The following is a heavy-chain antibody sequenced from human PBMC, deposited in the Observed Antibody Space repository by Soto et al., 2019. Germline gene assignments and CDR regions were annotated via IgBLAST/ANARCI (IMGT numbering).Heavy chain of an antibody. Sequence: ASVKVSCKASGYTFTSYGISWVRQAPGQGLEWMGWISAYNGNTNYAQKLQGRVTMTTDTSTSTAYMELRSLRSDDTAVYYCARDYSSSWFFGLERNYYYGMDVWGQGTTVTAP. D-gene: IGHD6-13*01. CDR3: ARDYSSSWFFGLERNYYYGMDV. CDR2: ISAYNGNT. J-gene: IGHJ6*02. CDR1: GYTFTSYG. V-gene: IGHV1-18*04.